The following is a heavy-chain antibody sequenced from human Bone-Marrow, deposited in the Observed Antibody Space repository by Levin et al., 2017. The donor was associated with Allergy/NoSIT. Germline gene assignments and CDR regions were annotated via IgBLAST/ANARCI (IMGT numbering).Heavy chain of an antibody. CDR1: GYSFTSYD. V-gene: IGHV1-8*01. CDR2: MTPNSGNT. Sequence: VASVKVSCKASGYSFTSYDINWVRQATGQGLEWMGWMTPNSGNTGYAQKFQGRVTLTRDTSISTAYMELSSLTSEDTAMYYCTRGDYWGQGTLVTVSS. CDR3: TRGDY. J-gene: IGHJ4*02.